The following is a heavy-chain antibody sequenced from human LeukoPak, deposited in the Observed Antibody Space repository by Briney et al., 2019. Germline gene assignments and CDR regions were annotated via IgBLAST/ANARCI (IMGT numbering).Heavy chain of an antibody. CDR3: TTDSGYDSGLY. Sequence: GGSLRLSCAASGFTFSSYAMSWVRQAPGKGLEWVSAISGSGGSTYYADSVKGRFTISRDNSKNTLYLQMNSLKTEDTAVYHCTTDSGYDSGLYWGQGTLVIVSS. CDR1: GFTFSSYA. D-gene: IGHD5-12*01. CDR2: ISGSGGST. J-gene: IGHJ4*02. V-gene: IGHV3-23*01.